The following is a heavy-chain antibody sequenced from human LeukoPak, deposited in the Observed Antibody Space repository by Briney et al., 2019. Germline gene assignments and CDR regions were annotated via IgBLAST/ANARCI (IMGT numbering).Heavy chain of an antibody. CDR1: GGSISSGGYS. D-gene: IGHD6-19*01. CDR3: ARDSPVAGHWFDP. Sequence: SETLSLTCAVSGGSISSGGYSWSWIRQPPGKGLEWIGYIYHSGSTYYNPSLKSRVTISVDRSKNQFSLKLRSVTAADTAVYYCARDSPVAGHWFDPWGQGTLVTVSS. V-gene: IGHV4-30-2*01. J-gene: IGHJ5*02. CDR2: IYHSGST.